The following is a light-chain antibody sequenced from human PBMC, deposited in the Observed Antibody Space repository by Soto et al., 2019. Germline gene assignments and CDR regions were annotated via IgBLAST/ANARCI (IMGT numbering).Light chain of an antibody. Sequence: QAVVTQPPSASGTPGQRVTISCSGSSSNIGSNYVYWYQQLPGTAPKLLIHSNNQRPSGVPDRFSGSKSGTSASLAISGLRSEDEADYYCAAWDDTLSGLWVFGGGTKLTVL. V-gene: IGLV1-47*02. CDR2: SNN. CDR3: AAWDDTLSGLWV. CDR1: SSNIGSNY. J-gene: IGLJ3*02.